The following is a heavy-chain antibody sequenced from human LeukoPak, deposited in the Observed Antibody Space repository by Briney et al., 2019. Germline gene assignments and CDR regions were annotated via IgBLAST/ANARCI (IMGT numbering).Heavy chain of an antibody. J-gene: IGHJ4*02. D-gene: IGHD2-15*01. CDR1: GFTFSSYS. CDR2: ISSSSSTI. V-gene: IGHV3-48*01. Sequence: GGSLRLSCAASGFTFSSYSMNWVRQAPGKGLEWVSYISSSSSTIYYADSVKGRFTISRDNAKNSLYLQMNGLRAEDTAVYYCASDVVVVAAGWGQGTLVTVSS. CDR3: ASDVVVVAAG.